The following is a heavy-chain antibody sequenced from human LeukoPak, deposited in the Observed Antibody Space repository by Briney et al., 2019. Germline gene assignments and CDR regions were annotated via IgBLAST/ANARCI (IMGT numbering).Heavy chain of an antibody. CDR2: IYYSGST. Sequence: SETLSLTCTVSGGSISSYHWSWIRQPPGKGLEWIGYIYYSGSTNYNPSLKSRVTISVDTSKNQFSLKLSSVTAADTAVYYCAREDSGSYYAEYYFDYWGQGTLVTVSS. CDR3: AREDSGSYYAEYYFDY. V-gene: IGHV4-59*01. D-gene: IGHD1-26*01. CDR1: GGSISSYH. J-gene: IGHJ4*02.